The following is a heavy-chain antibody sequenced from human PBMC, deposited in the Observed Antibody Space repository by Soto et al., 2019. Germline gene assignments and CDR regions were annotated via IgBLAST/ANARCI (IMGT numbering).Heavy chain of an antibody. CDR3: AANRGYNYYYGMDV. V-gene: IGHV3-23*01. CDR1: GFTLSSHA. CDR2: ISGSGGST. D-gene: IGHD3-22*01. J-gene: IGHJ6*02. Sequence: GGSLRLSCAAFGFTLSSHAMSWVRQAPGKGLEWVSAISGSGGSTYYADSVKGRFTISRDNSKNTLYLQMNSLRAEDTAVYYCAANRGYNYYYGMDVWGQGTTVTVSS.